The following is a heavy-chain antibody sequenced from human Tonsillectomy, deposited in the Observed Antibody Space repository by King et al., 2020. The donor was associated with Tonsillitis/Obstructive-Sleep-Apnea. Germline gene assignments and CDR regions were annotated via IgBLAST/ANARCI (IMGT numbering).Heavy chain of an antibody. V-gene: IGHV4-59*01. Sequence: VQLVESGPGLVRPSETLSLTCSVSGGYINSYYWSWIRQSPGKGLEWIGYLYYSASTNYNPSLSGRVSISADTSKNQFSLMLSSVTAADTAVYYCARSGPYDILTGSDNTFDYWGQGILVIVSA. CDR3: ARSGPYDILTGSDNTFDY. CDR2: LYYSAST. CDR1: GGYINSYY. J-gene: IGHJ4*02. D-gene: IGHD3-9*01.